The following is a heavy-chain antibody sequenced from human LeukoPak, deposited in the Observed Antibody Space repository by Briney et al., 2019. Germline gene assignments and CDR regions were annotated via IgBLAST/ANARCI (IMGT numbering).Heavy chain of an antibody. CDR1: GHTFTGYY. CDR3: ARGILTGYSTDY. Sequence: ASVKVSCKASGHTFTGYYMHWVRQAPGQGLEWMGWINPNSGGTNYAQKFQGRVTMTRDTSISTAYMELSRLRSDDTAVYYCARGILTGYSTDYWGQGTLVTVSS. CDR2: INPNSGGT. J-gene: IGHJ4*02. D-gene: IGHD3-9*01. V-gene: IGHV1-2*02.